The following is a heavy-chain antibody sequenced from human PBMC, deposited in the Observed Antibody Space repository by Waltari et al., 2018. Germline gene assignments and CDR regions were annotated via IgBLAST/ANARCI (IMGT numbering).Heavy chain of an antibody. CDR2: IYYSGST. Sequence: QVQLQESGPGLVKPSQTLSLTCTVSGGSISSGVYYWSWIRQHPGKGLEWIGYIYYSGSTYYNPSLKSRVTISVDTSKNQFSLKLSSVTAADTAVYYCARDSGALFGEAYYMDVWGKGTTVTVSS. V-gene: IGHV4-31*03. CDR3: ARDSGALFGEAYYMDV. J-gene: IGHJ6*03. D-gene: IGHD3-10*02. CDR1: GGSISSGVYY.